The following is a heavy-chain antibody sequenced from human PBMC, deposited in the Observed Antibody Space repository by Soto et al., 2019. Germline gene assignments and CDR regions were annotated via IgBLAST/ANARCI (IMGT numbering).Heavy chain of an antibody. CDR2: INTDGTTT. CDR3: ARRVSAHFDY. J-gene: IGHJ4*02. Sequence: GALRLSCAGSGFTFSNYWMHWVRQDPEKGLVWVSTINTDGTTTQYADSVKGRFTISRDNAKNSVYLHLNSLRAGDTAIYYCARRVSAHFDYWGQGTRVTVSS. D-gene: IGHD6-6*01. CDR1: GFTFSNYW. V-gene: IGHV3-74*03.